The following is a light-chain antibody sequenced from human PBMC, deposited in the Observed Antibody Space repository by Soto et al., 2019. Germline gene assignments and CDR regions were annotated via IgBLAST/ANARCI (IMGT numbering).Light chain of an antibody. Sequence: ETVVTHSPPTVSVSPGERATLSCRASQSVSRKLAWYQQTRGQAPRLLIYGASSRATGIPDRFSGSGSGTDFTLTISRLEPEDFAVYYCQQDGSSPLTFGGGTKVDIK. J-gene: IGKJ4*01. CDR1: QSVSRK. V-gene: IGKV3-20*01. CDR3: QQDGSSPLT. CDR2: GAS.